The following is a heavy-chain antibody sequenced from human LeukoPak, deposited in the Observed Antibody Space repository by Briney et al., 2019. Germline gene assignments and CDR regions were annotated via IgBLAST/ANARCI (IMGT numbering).Heavy chain of an antibody. D-gene: IGHD2-15*01. V-gene: IGHV4-38-2*02. J-gene: IGHJ5*02. CDR1: GYSITSDYY. Sequence: PSETLSLTCTVSGYSITSDYYWGWIRQPPGKGLVWIGSIHHSGNTYYDPSLTSRVTISVDPSKNQFSLKLSSVTATDTAVYYCARVGDCSVDSNCYHFADWFDPWGQGTLVTVSS. CDR3: ARVGDCSVDSNCYHFADWFDP. CDR2: IHHSGNT.